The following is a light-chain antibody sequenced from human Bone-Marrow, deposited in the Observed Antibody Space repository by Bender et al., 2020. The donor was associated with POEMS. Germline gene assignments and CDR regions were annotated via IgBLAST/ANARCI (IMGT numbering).Light chain of an antibody. Sequence: SYELTQPPSVSVSPGQTATNTCSGEKLGEEYACWYQQKPGQSPVVVIYQDTKRPSGIPERFSGSTSGNMASLTISGTQTMDEADYYCQSWGSNTAVFGGGTKLTVL. CDR2: QDT. CDR1: KLGEEY. CDR3: QSWGSNTAV. J-gene: IGLJ2*01. V-gene: IGLV3-1*01.